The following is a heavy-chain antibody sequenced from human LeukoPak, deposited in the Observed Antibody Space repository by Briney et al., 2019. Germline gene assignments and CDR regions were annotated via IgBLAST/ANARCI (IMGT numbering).Heavy chain of an antibody. CDR2: ISYDGSNK. D-gene: IGHD5-12*01. J-gene: IGHJ4*02. CDR3: AKDRLLRGYRVSFDY. Sequence: GRSLRLSCAASGFTFSSYGMHWVRQAPGRGLEWVAVISYDGSNKYYADSVKGRFTISRDNSKNTLYLQMNSLRAEDTAVYYCAKDRLLRGYRVSFDYWGQGTLVTVSS. CDR1: GFTFSSYG. V-gene: IGHV3-30*18.